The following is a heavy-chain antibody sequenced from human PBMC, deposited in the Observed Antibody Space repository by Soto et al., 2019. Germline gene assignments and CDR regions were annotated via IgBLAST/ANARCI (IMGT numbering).Heavy chain of an antibody. CDR1: GGTFSSYA. D-gene: IGHD1-26*01. CDR2: IIPIFGTA. CDR3: ARNLESGSYPKYYYYGMDV. Sequence: SVKVSCKASGGTFSSYAISWVRQAPGQGLEWMGGIIPIFGTANYAQKFQGRVTITADESTSTAYMELSSLRSEDTAVYYCARNLESGSYPKYYYYGMDVWGQGTTVTVS. V-gene: IGHV1-69*13. J-gene: IGHJ6*02.